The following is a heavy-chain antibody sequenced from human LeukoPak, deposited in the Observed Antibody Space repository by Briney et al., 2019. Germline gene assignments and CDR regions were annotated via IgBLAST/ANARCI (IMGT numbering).Heavy chain of an antibody. D-gene: IGHD2-15*01. CDR2: INHSGST. V-gene: IGHV4-34*01. CDR1: GGSFSGYY. CDR3: ARGLKGGLIDY. J-gene: IGHJ4*02. Sequence: PSETLSLTCAVYGGSFSGYYWSWIRQPPGKGLEWIGEINHSGSTNYNPSLKSRVTISVDTSKNQFSLKLSSVTAADTAVYYCARGLKGGLIDYWGQGTLATVSS.